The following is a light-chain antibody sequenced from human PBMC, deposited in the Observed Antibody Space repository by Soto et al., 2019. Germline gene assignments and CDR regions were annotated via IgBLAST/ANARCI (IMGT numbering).Light chain of an antibody. CDR2: KAS. J-gene: IGKJ5*01. CDR3: QQHSN. V-gene: IGKV1-5*03. CDR1: QTISSW. Sequence: DIQMTQSPSTLSGSVGDRVTITCRASQTISSWLAWYQQKPGKAPKLLIYKASTLKSGVPSRFSGSGSGTEFTLTISSLEPEDFAVYYCQQHSNFGQGTRLEI.